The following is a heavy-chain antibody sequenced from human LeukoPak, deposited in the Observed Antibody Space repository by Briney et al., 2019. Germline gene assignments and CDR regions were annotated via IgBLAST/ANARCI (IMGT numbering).Heavy chain of an antibody. J-gene: IGHJ4*02. Sequence: SETLSLTCTVSGGSISSSSYYWGWIRQPPGKGLEWVGSIYHSGSTYYNPSLKSRVTISVDTSKNQFSLKLSSVTAADTAVYYCARPGGDGYNEYYFDYWGQGTLVTVSS. CDR2: IYHSGST. CDR3: ARPGGDGYNEYYFDY. CDR1: GGSISSSSYY. V-gene: IGHV4-39*01. D-gene: IGHD5-24*01.